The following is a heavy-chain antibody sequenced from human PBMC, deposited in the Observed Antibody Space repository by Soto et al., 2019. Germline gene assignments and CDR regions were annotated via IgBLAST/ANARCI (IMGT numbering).Heavy chain of an antibody. CDR2: ISGSGGST. J-gene: IGHJ4*02. CDR1: GFTFSGYA. V-gene: IGHV3-23*01. CDR3: AKDLRGDFY. D-gene: IGHD4-17*01. Sequence: GGSLGLSWAASGFTFSGYAMSWVRQAPGKGLEWVSAISGSGGSTYYADSVKGRFTISRDNSKNTLYLQMNSLRAEDTAVYYCAKDLRGDFYWGQGTLVTVSS.